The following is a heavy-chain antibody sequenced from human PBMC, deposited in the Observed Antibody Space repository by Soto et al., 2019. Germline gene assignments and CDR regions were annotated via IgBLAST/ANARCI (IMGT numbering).Heavy chain of an antibody. J-gene: IGHJ3*01. D-gene: IGHD2-15*01. CDR3: VKDEGFCSGGNCYSVARGGFDL. CDR2: TSSNGIST. Sequence: GSLRLSCSASGFALSSYAMHWVRQAPGKGLEYVSSTSSNGISTYYADSVKGRFTISRDNSKNTLYIQMNSLRPDDTALYYCVKDEGFCSGGNCYSVARGGFDLWGQGTMVTVSS. V-gene: IGHV3-64D*06. CDR1: GFALSSYA.